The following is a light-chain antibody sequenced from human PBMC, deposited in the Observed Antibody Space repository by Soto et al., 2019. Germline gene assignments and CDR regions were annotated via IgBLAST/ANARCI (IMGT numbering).Light chain of an antibody. J-gene: IGLJ1*01. V-gene: IGLV2-14*01. Sequence: ALTQPASVSGSPGQSITISCTGTSSDVGGYNYVSWYQQHPGKAPKLMIYDVSNRPSGVSNRFSGSKSGNTASLTISGLQAEDEADYYCSPYTSSSPLYVFGTGTKVTVL. CDR3: SPYTSSSPLYV. CDR2: DVS. CDR1: SSDVGGYNY.